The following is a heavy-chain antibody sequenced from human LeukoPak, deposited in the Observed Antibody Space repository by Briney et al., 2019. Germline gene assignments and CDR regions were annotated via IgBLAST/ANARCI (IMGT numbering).Heavy chain of an antibody. V-gene: IGHV1-2*02. CDR2: INPNSGGT. D-gene: IGHD3-3*01. CDR1: GYTFTGYC. J-gene: IGHJ3*02. CDR3: ARDITIFGVAPDAFDI. Sequence: ASVTVSCKASGYTFTGYCMHWVRQAPGQGLEWMGWINPNSGGTNYAQKFQGRVTMTRDTSISTAYMELSRLRSDDTAVYYCARDITIFGVAPDAFDIWGQGTMVTVSS.